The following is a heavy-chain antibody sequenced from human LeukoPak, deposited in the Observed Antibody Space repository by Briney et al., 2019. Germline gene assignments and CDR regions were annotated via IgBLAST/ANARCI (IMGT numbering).Heavy chain of an antibody. CDR2: INPNSGGT. CDR3: ARDGSGSPSWFDP. CDR1: GYTFTGYY. V-gene: IGHV1-2*02. J-gene: IGHJ5*02. D-gene: IGHD3-10*01. Sequence: GASVKVSCKASGYTFTGYYMHWVRQAPGQGLEWMGWINPNSGGTNYAQKFQGRVTMTRDTSISTAYMELSRLRSDDTAVYYCARDGSGSPSWFDPWGQGTLVTVSS.